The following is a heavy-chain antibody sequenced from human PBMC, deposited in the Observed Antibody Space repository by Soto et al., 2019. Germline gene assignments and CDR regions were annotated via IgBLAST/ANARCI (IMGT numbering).Heavy chain of an antibody. J-gene: IGHJ4*02. D-gene: IGHD5-18*01. CDR2: IRIKANSYAT. V-gene: IGHV3-73*01. CDR1: GFTFSGSA. CDR3: TTNRPEYSYGYHGFDY. Sequence: GGSLRLSCAASGFTFSGSAMHWVRQASGKGLEWIGRIRIKANSYATEYAASVKGRFTISRDDSRNTAYLQLNSLKTEDTAVYYCTTNRPEYSYGYHGFDYWGRGTLVTVSS.